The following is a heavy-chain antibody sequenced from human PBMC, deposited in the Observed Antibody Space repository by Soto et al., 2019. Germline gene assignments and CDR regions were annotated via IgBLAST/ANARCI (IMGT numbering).Heavy chain of an antibody. V-gene: IGHV3-30*18. J-gene: IGHJ3*02. CDR3: AKFPGELRGLGTFDI. CDR1: GFTFSTYD. D-gene: IGHD1-7*01. Sequence: GESLKISCAASGFTFSTYDIHWVRQAPGKGLEWGAVISYDASKKYYADSVKGRFTISRDNSKHTLYLQMNSLRAEDTAVYYCAKFPGELRGLGTFDIWGQGTMVTVSS. CDR2: ISYDASKK.